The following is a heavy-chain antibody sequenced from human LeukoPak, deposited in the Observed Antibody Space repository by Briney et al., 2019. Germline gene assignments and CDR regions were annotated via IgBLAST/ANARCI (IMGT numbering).Heavy chain of an antibody. J-gene: IGHJ4*02. Sequence: ASVKVSCKASGGTFSSYAISWVRQAPGQGLEWMGWINANTGSTKYAQNFQGRVSMTRDTSITTTYMELSRLRSDDTAVYYCARGMTYYYDSSGYYYLDYWGQGTLVTVSS. CDR1: GGTFSSYA. CDR3: ARGMTYYYDSSGYYYLDY. CDR2: INANTGST. D-gene: IGHD3-22*01. V-gene: IGHV1-2*02.